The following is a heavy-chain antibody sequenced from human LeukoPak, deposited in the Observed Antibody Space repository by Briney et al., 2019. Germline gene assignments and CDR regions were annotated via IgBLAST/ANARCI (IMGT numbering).Heavy chain of an antibody. CDR3: ARGGGIAATNWFDP. CDR2: INPNSGGT. V-gene: IGHV1-2*02. Sequence: ASVKVSCKASGYTFIGYYMHWVRQAPGQGLEWMGWINPNSGGTNYAQKFQGRVTMTRDTSISIAYMELSRLRSDDTAVYYCARGGGIAATNWFDPWGQGTLVTVSS. CDR1: GYTFIGYY. J-gene: IGHJ5*02. D-gene: IGHD6-13*01.